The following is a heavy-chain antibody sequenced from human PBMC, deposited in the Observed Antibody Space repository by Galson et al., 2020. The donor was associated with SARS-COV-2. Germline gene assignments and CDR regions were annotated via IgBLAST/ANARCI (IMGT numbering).Heavy chain of an antibody. J-gene: IGHJ4*02. CDR1: GFTFGDYA. Sequence: GESLKISCTASGFTFGDYAMSWFHQAPGKGLEWVGFIRSKAYGGTTEYAASVKGRFTISRDDSKSIAYLQMNSLKTEDTAVYYCTRGGRYYYDSSGYSQYYFDYWGQGTLVTVSS. D-gene: IGHD3-22*01. V-gene: IGHV3-49*03. CDR2: IRSKAYGGTT. CDR3: TRGGRYYYDSSGYSQYYFDY.